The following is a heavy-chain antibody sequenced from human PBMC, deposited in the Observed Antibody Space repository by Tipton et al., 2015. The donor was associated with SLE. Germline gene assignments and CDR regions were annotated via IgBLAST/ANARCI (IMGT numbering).Heavy chain of an antibody. CDR3: VTRRWEFDY. J-gene: IGHJ4*01. D-gene: IGHD1-26*01. V-gene: IGHV3-23*03. Sequence: SLRLSCAASGFNFDRYAMSWVRQAPGKGLEWVSVIVTSDTTYYGDSVKGRFTIYRDDSQNTLFLQMNSLRVDDTAVYYCVTRRWEFDYWGHGTLVTVSA. CDR1: GFNFDRYA. CDR2: IVTSDTT.